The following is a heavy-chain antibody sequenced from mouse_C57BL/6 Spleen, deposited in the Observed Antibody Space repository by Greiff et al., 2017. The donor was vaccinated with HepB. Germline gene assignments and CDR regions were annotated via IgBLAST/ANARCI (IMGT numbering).Heavy chain of an antibody. V-gene: IGHV3-1*01. J-gene: IGHJ1*03. CDR1: GYSITSGYD. Sequence: DVKLVESGPGMVKPSQSLSLTCTVTGYSITSGYDWHWIRHFPGNKLEWMGYISYSGSTNYNPSLKSRISITHDTSKNHFFLKLNSVTTEDTATYYCARAPGYYPDWYFDVWGTGTTVTVSS. D-gene: IGHD1-1*01. CDR2: ISYSGST. CDR3: ARAPGYYPDWYFDV.